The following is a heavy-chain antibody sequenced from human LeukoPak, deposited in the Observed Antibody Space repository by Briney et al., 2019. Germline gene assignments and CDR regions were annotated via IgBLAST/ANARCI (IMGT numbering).Heavy chain of an antibody. D-gene: IGHD5-18*01. CDR3: ARDLGTAMAT. V-gene: IGHV3-30*04. CDR2: ISYDGSNA. J-gene: IGHJ5*02. CDR1: GFTFSSYA. Sequence: GGSLRLSSAASGFTFSSYAMNWVRQAPGKGLEWVAVISYDGSNAYYADSVKGRFTISRDNSKNTLYLQMNSLRAEDTAVYHCARDLGTAMATWGQGTLVTVSS.